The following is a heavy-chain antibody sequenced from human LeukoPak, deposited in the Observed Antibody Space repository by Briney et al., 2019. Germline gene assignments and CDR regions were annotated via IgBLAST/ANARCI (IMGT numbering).Heavy chain of an antibody. CDR2: INLNSGGT. CDR1: GYTFTGYY. V-gene: IGHV1-2*02. CDR3: ARYGSVYGGNSVYNWFDP. J-gene: IGHJ5*02. Sequence: ASVKVSCEASGYTFTGYYMHWVRQAPGQGLEWMGWINLNSGGTNYAQKFQGRVTMTRDTSISTAYMELSRLRSDDTAVYYCARYGSVYGGNSVYNWFDPWGQGTLVTVSS. D-gene: IGHD4-23*01.